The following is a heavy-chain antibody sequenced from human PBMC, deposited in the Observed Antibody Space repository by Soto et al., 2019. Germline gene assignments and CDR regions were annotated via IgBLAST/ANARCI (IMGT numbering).Heavy chain of an antibody. J-gene: IGHJ6*04. CDR2: INHSGST. D-gene: IGHD3-3*01. V-gene: IGHV4-34*01. CDR1: GGSFSDYY. CDR3: ARARKGSGSDYYYHYGMDV. Sequence: SETLSLTCSVYGGSFSDYYWSWIRQPPGKGLEWIGEINHSGSTNYNPSLKSRVTISVHTSKNQFSLKLCSVTAADTAVYYCARARKGSGSDYYYHYGMDVWGEGTTVTVSS.